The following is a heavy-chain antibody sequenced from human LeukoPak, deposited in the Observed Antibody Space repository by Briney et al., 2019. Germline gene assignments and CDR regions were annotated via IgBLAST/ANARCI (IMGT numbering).Heavy chain of an antibody. V-gene: IGHV4-39*01. J-gene: IGHJ1*01. Sequence: SETLSLTCTVSGGSISSSSYYWGWIRQPPGKGLEWIGSINYSGSTYYNPSLKSRVTISVDTSKNQFSLKLSSVTAADTAVYYCARPSKMGYSSSWYFVFGGQGTLVTVSS. CDR2: INYSGST. D-gene: IGHD6-13*01. CDR3: ARPSKMGYSSSWYFVF. CDR1: GGSISSSSYY.